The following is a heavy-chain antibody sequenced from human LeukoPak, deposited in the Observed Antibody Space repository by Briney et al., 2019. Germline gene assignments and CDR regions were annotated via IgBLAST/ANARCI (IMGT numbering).Heavy chain of an antibody. CDR3: ASGGSAILVVPFDY. Sequence: PGGSLRLSCAASGFTFSSYSMNWVRQAPHKGLEWVSGIIGGSGDSTYYADSVKGRFTISRYNSKTTVYLQMNSLRAEDTAIYFCASGGSAILVVPFDYWGQGTLVAVSS. D-gene: IGHD3-22*01. V-gene: IGHV3-23*01. CDR1: GFTFSSYS. J-gene: IGHJ4*02. CDR2: IIGGSGDST.